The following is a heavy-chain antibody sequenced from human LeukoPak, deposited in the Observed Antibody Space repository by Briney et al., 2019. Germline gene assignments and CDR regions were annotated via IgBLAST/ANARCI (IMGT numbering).Heavy chain of an antibody. CDR3: AIKGIAVAGNFDY. V-gene: IGHV3-30*03. CDR1: GFTFSSYG. D-gene: IGHD6-19*01. Sequence: GGSLRLSCAASGFTFSSYGMHWVRQAPGKGLEWVAVISYDGSNKYYADSVKGRFTISRDNSKNTLYLQMNSLRAEDTAVYYCAIKGIAVAGNFDYWGQGTLVTVSS. J-gene: IGHJ4*02. CDR2: ISYDGSNK.